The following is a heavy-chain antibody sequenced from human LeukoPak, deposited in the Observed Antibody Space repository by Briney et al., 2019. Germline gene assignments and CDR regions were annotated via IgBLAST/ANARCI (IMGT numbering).Heavy chain of an antibody. CDR1: GGSFSGYY. J-gene: IGHJ4*02. D-gene: IGHD7-27*01. V-gene: IGHV4-34*01. CDR2: INHSGST. Sequence: SETPSLTCAVYGGSFSGYYWSWIRQPPGKGLEWIGEINHSGSTNYNPSLKSRVTISVDTSKNQFSLKLSSVTASDTAVYYCARSSRTGGFDYWGQGTLVTVSS. CDR3: ARSSRTGGFDY.